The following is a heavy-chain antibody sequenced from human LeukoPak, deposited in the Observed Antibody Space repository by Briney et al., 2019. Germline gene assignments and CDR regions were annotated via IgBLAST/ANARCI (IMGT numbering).Heavy chain of an antibody. D-gene: IGHD6-19*01. V-gene: IGHV3-73*01. CDR1: GFTFSDSA. Sequence: GRSLRLSCAASGFTFSDSAMHWVRHSGKGLEWVGRIRSKANSYATVYAASVKGRFTISRDDSKNTAYLQMDDLKTEDTAVYYCSRLAVADHFDSWGQGTLVTVSS. CDR3: SRLAVADHFDS. CDR2: IRSKANSYAT. J-gene: IGHJ4*02.